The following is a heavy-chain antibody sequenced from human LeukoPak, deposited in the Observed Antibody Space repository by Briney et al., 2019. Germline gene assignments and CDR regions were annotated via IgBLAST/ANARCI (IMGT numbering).Heavy chain of an antibody. CDR2: IHYSGST. CDR1: GGSISSYY. V-gene: IGHV4-59*01. J-gene: IGHJ6*03. D-gene: IGHD2-15*01. Sequence: SETLSLTCTVSGGSISSYYWSWIRQPPGKGLEWIGYIHYSGSTNYNPSLKSRVTISVDTSKNQFSLKLSSVTAADTAVYYCARDVRDGYCSGGSCYSNYYMDIWGKGTTVTVSS. CDR3: ARDVRDGYCSGGSCYSNYYMDI.